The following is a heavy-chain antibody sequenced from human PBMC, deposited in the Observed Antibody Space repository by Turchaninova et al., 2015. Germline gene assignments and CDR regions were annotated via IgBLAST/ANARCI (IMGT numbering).Heavy chain of an antibody. CDR1: GYSVANYP. D-gene: IGHD3-10*01. CDR3: ALLYGSGQSIRFDS. CDR2: INTINGNP. J-gene: IGHJ4*02. Sequence: QVRLVHAASELENPGASVRLSCNTSGYSVANYPINWVRQDPGQGLEWMGWINTINGNPTYAQCFRGRFVFSLDTSASTAYLQISGLKDEDTAVYYCALLYGSGQSIRFDSWGQGTLVTVSS. V-gene: IGHV7-4-1*02.